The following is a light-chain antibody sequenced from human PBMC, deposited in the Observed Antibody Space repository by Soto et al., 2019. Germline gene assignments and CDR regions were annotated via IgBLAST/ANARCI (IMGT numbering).Light chain of an antibody. Sequence: DIQLTQSPSFLSASVGDRVTITFRASQGISSYLAWYHLKPGKAPKLLISTVSSLQSGVPSRFSGSGSGTEFTLTISSLQPENFATYYCQQLDSYPRTFGQGTKVEIK. CDR2: TVS. CDR1: QGISSY. V-gene: IGKV1-9*01. J-gene: IGKJ1*01. CDR3: QQLDSYPRT.